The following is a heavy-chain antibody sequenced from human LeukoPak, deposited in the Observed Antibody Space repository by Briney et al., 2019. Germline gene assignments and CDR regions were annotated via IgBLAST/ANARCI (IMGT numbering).Heavy chain of an antibody. J-gene: IGHJ4*02. CDR2: ISASGEST. D-gene: IGHD6-25*01. Sequence: GGSLRLSCAASGFTFSSYAMSWVRQAPGKGLEWVSSISASGESTYYADSVKGRFTISRDNAKNTLYLQMNTLRAEDTAVYYCASGHKTNVNYWGQGTLVTVSS. CDR1: GFTFSSYA. CDR3: ASGHKTNVNY. V-gene: IGHV3-23*01.